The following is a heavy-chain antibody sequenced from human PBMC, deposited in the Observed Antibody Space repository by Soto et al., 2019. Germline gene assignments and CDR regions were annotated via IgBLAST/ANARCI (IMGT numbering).Heavy chain of an antibody. CDR2: IHSSGGT. Sequence: SETLSLTCTVSGASIKSRNYCFCCMRQPPGKGLEFVGSIHSSGGTYYNPSLKSRVTVSVDLSNSHFSLSLKSLTATDTAVYYCGRLAEAATGHTDFDFWGQGTLVTVSS. V-gene: IGHV4-39*02. J-gene: IGHJ4*02. CDR3: GRLAEAATGHTDFDF. D-gene: IGHD2-15*01. CDR1: GASIKSRNYC.